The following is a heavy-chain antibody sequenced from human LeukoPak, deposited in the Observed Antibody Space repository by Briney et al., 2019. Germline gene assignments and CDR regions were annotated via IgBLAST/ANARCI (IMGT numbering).Heavy chain of an antibody. J-gene: IGHJ4*02. Sequence: GESLRLSCAASGFTFSTYAMSWVRQAPGKGLQWVPLISGSGDGAHYADSVKGRFTISRDNSKNTVYLQMTNLRAEDTAVYYCAKGYIQLWWFDYWGQGTLVTVSS. D-gene: IGHD2-21*01. CDR1: GFTFSTYA. CDR3: AKGYIQLWWFDY. V-gene: IGHV3-23*01. CDR2: ISGSGDGA.